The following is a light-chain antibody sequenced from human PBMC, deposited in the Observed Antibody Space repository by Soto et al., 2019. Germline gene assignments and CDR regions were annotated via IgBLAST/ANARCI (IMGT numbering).Light chain of an antibody. Sequence: QSVLTQPRSVSGSPGQSVTISCTGTSSDVGGYNYVSWYQQHPGKAPKLMIYDVSKRPSGVPDRFPGSKSGNTASLTISGLQAEDEAASYCYSYAGTSYVFGTMTEVTDL. V-gene: IGLV2-11*01. J-gene: IGLJ1*01. CDR3: YSYAGTSYV. CDR2: DVS. CDR1: SSDVGGYNY.